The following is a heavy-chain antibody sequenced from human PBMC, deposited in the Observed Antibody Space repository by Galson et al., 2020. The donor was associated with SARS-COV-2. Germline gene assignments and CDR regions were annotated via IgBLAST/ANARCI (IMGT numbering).Heavy chain of an antibody. D-gene: IGHD7-27*01. V-gene: IGHV3-48*03. Sequence: GGSLRLSCAASGFTFSGYEMNWVRQAPGKGLEWVSYISKSGNTMHYADSVKGRFTVSRDNAKNSLFLEMNSLRAEDTAVYYCARDAGARDSTYYYYYGMDVWAQGTTVTVSS. CDR2: ISKSGNTM. CDR1: GFTFSGYE. J-gene: IGHJ6*02. CDR3: ARDAGARDSTYYYYYGMDV.